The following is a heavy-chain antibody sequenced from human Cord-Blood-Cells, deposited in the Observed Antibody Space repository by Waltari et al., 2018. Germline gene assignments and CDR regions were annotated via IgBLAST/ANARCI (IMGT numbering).Heavy chain of an antibody. CDR3: AHRAYYDFWSGYSWFDP. CDR1: GFSLSTSGVG. Sequence: QITLTESGPTLVKPTQTLTLTCTFSGFSLSTSGVGVGWIRQPPGKALEWLALIYWNDDKRYSPSLKSRLTITKDTSKNQVVLTMTNMDPVDTATYYCAHRAYYDFWSGYSWFDPWGQGTLVTVSS. CDR2: IYWNDDK. D-gene: IGHD3-3*01. J-gene: IGHJ5*02. V-gene: IGHV2-5*01.